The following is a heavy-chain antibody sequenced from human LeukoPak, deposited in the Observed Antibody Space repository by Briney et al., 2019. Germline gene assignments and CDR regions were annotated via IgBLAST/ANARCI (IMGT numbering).Heavy chain of an antibody. J-gene: IGHJ4*02. CDR2: ITLYNGNT. D-gene: IGHD5-18*01. V-gene: IGHV1-68*01. CDR3: ARYGDTAMGRGY. Sequence: GASVKVSCKASGYTFTYCSLHWLQQAPGQGLERMRWITLYNGNTNYAKKFQGRVTITRDMSLRTAYIELSSRRSEDSAVYYWARYGDTAMGRGYWGQGTLVTVSS. CDR1: GYTFTYCS.